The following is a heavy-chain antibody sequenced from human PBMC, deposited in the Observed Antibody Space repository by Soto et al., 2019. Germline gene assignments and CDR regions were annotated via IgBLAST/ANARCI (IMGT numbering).Heavy chain of an antibody. CDR3: ASSHRHPILWLGCFDP. Sequence: QVQLQQWGAGLLKPSETLSLTCAVYGGSFSGYYWSWIRQPPGKGLEWIGEINHSGSTNYNPSLKSRVTISVDTSKNQFSLKMSSVTAPDTAVYYCASSHRHPILWLGCFDPWCQGTLVTVSS. CDR2: INHSGST. CDR1: GGSFSGYY. V-gene: IGHV4-34*01. D-gene: IGHD2-21*01. J-gene: IGHJ5*02.